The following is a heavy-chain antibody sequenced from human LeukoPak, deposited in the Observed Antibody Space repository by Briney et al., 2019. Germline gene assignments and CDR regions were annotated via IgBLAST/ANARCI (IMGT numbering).Heavy chain of an antibody. CDR3: ARDPGYCSSTSCYVDY. D-gene: IGHD2-2*01. J-gene: IGHJ4*02. CDR1: GFTF. Sequence: SGGSLRLSCAASGFTFRQAPGKGLEWVSSISSSSNYIYYADSVKGRFTISRDNTKNSLYLQMNSLRAEDTAVYYCARDPGYCSSTSCYVDYWGQGTLVTVSS. CDR2: ISSSSNYI. V-gene: IGHV3-21*01.